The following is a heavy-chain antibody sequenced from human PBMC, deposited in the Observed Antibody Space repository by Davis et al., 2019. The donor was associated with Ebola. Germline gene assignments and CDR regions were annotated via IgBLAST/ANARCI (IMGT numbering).Heavy chain of an antibody. Sequence: PGGSLRLSCAASGFSFSTYSLDWVRQAPGKGLEWLLYISHTGDTIYSADSVKGRFTISRDNAKSSLYLQMSSLRDEDTAVYYCARDVSGFGDLVYYYGMDVWGQGTTVTVSS. D-gene: IGHD3-10*01. CDR3: ARDVSGFGDLVYYYGMDV. V-gene: IGHV3-48*02. CDR2: ISHTGDTI. CDR1: GFSFSTYS. J-gene: IGHJ6*02.